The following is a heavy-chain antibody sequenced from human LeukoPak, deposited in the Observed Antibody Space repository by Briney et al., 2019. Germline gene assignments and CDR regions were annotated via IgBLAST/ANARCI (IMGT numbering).Heavy chain of an antibody. CDR1: GFTFDDYG. CDR3: ARDQGTSGAQAYYFDY. D-gene: IGHD1-14*01. J-gene: IGHJ4*02. Sequence: GGSLRLSCAASGFTFDDYGMSWVRQAPGKGLEWVSGINWNGGSTGYADSVKGRFTISRDNAKNSLYLQMNSLRAEDTALYYCARDQGTSGAQAYYFDYGGQGTLVTVSS. CDR2: INWNGGST. V-gene: IGHV3-20*04.